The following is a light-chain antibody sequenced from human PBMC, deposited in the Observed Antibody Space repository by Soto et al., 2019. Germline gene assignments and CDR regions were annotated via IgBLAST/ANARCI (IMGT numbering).Light chain of an antibody. J-gene: IGKJ1*01. CDR2: HTS. CDR3: HKRQSWPRK. CDR1: QTVNSR. V-gene: IGKV3-11*01. Sequence: EIVLTQSPATLSSSPGERATLSCRASQTVNSRLAWYQHKPGQAPRLLIYHTSNRATGIPARFSGSGSGTDFTLTISSLEPEDFAVYYCHKRQSWPRKFGQGTKVDIK.